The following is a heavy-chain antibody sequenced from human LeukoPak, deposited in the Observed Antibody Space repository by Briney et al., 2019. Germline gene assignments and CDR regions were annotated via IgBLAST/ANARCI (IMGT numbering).Heavy chain of an antibody. CDR3: ARQWGHYDFWSGYQYYFDY. V-gene: IGHV4-39*01. D-gene: IGHD3-3*01. CDR2: IYYSGST. CDR1: GGSISSSSYY. Sequence: PSETLSLTCTVSGGSISSSSYYWGWIRQPPGKGLEWIGRIYYSGSTYYNPSLKSRVTISVDTSKNQFSLKLSSVTAADTAVYYCARQWGHYDFWSGYQYYFDYWGQGTLVTVSS. J-gene: IGHJ4*02.